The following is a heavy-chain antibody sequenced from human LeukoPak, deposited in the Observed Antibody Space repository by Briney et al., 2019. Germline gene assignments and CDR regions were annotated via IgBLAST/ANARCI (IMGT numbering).Heavy chain of an antibody. Sequence: SETLSLTCAVYGGSFSGYYWTFIRQPPGKGPEWIGEINHSGSTNYNPSLKSRVTISVDTSRNEFSLRLNSVTSADTAVYYCATFRWGVGFEYWGQGTLVTVSS. CDR1: GGSFSGYY. CDR3: ATFRWGVGFEY. D-gene: IGHD3-16*01. J-gene: IGHJ4*02. V-gene: IGHV4-34*01. CDR2: INHSGST.